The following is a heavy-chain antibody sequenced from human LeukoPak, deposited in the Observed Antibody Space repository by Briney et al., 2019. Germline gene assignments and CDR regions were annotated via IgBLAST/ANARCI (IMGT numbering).Heavy chain of an antibody. CDR1: GYTFTVYY. V-gene: IGHV1-2*06. D-gene: IGHD1-26*01. J-gene: IGHJ4*02. CDR2: INPNSGVT. Sequence: ASVKVSCKASGYTFTVYYMHWVRQAPGQGLEWMGRINPNSGVTNYAQQFQGRVTMTRDTSISTAYMKLSRLRSDDTAGYYCASAGRGMIYWGQGTLVTVSS. CDR3: ASAGRGMIY.